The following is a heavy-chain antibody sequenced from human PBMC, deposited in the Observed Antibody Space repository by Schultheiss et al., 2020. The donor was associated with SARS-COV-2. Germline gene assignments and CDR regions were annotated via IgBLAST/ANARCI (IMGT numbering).Heavy chain of an antibody. D-gene: IGHD3-3*01. J-gene: IGHJ4*02. Sequence: SETLSLTCTVSGGSISSGGYYWSWIRQPAGKGLEWIGEINHSGSTNYNPSLKSRVTISVDTSKNQFSLKLSSVTAADTAVYYCARVGVANLGAFDYWGQGTLVTVSS. CDR3: ARVGVANLGAFDY. V-gene: IGHV4-61*10. CDR1: GGSISSGGYY. CDR2: INHSGST.